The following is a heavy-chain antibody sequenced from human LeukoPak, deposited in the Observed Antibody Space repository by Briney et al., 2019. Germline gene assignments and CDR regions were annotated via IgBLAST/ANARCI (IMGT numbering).Heavy chain of an antibody. V-gene: IGHV3-30*03. CDR1: GFTFSSYG. J-gene: IGHJ3*02. CDR2: ISYDGSNK. Sequence: GGSLRLSCAASGFTFSSYGMHWVRQAPGKGLEWVAVISYDGSNKYYADSVKGRFTISRDNSKNTLYLQMNSLRAEDTAVYYCARSGAIAEVVHAFDIWGQGTMVTVSS. CDR3: ARSGAIAEVVHAFDI. D-gene: IGHD6-13*01.